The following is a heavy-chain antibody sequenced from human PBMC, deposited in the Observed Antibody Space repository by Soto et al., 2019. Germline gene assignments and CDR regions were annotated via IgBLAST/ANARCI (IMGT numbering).Heavy chain of an antibody. CDR1: GGSISSYY. J-gene: IGHJ6*02. CDR2: IYYSGST. V-gene: IGHV4-59*01. D-gene: IGHD3-3*01. CDR3: ARGGYDFWSGPYGMDV. Sequence: SETLSLTCTVSGGSISSYYWSWIRQPRGKGLEWIGYIYYSGSTNYNPSLKSRVTISVDTSKNQFSLKLSSVTAADTAVYYCARGGYDFWSGPYGMDVWGQGTTVTVSS.